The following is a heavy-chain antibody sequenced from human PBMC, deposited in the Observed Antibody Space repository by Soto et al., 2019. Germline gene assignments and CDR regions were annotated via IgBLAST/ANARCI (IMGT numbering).Heavy chain of an antibody. CDR1: GASISSYH. V-gene: IGHV4-59*01. J-gene: IGHJ6*03. Sequence: QVRLQESGPGLVKPSETLSLTCTVSGASISSYHWSWIRQSPGKGLEWIGYIYYYGSANHNPSLKSRVTISVDTSKNQVSLRLTSVTAADTGVYYCAAAVPAEYVFPYYYMDVWGKGTTVTVSS. D-gene: IGHD3-16*01. CDR3: AAAVPAEYVFPYYYMDV. CDR2: IYYYGSA.